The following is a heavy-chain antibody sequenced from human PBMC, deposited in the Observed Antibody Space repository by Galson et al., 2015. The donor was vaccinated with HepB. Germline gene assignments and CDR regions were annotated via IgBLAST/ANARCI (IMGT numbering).Heavy chain of an antibody. CDR2: FSGTGSRT. J-gene: IGHJ6*02. Sequence: SLRLSCAASGFTFSNYAMTWVRQAPGKGLEWVSTFSGTGSRTFYAASVEGRFTISRDNSKNTVDLQMISLTAEDTAVYYCAKTVPYHDFWSGPSGGMDVWGQGTTVTVSS. V-gene: IGHV3-23*01. D-gene: IGHD3-3*01. CDR1: GFTFSNYA. CDR3: AKTVPYHDFWSGPSGGMDV.